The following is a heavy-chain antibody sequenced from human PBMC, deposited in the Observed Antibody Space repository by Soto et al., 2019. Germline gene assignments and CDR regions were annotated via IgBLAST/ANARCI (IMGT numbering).Heavy chain of an antibody. CDR1: GFTLSGND. V-gene: IGHV3-30*03. Sequence: QVQLVESGGGVVQPGRSLRLSCAASGFTLSGNDMHWVRQAPGKGPEWVAVMSYDGSRQYYADSVKGRFTISRDTSKSTLYLQMNSLRTEVTAVYYCARGGWYASWSSSDCWGQGTLVTVSS. CDR3: ARGGWYASWSSSDC. CDR2: MSYDGSRQ. D-gene: IGHD2-2*01. J-gene: IGHJ4*02.